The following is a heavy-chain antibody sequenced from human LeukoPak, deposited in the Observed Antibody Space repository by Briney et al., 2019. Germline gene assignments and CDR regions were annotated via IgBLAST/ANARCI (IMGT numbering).Heavy chain of an antibody. J-gene: IGHJ3*02. D-gene: IGHD3-22*01. CDR1: GGSISSRSYY. CDR2: IYYSGGT. CDR3: ARHETKITMIVVVIGAFDI. V-gene: IGHV4-39*01. Sequence: SETLSLTCTVSGGSISSRSYYWGWIRQPPGKGLEWIGSIYYSGGTYYNPSLKSRVTISVDTFKNQFSLKLSSVTAADTAVYYCARHETKITMIVVVIGAFDIWGQGTMVTVSS.